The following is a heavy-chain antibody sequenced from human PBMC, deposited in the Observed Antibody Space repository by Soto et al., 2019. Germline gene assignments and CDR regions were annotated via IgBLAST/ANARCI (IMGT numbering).Heavy chain of an antibody. Sequence: QVQLVQSGVEVKKPGASVKVSCKASGYTFTSYGIGWVRQAPGQGLEWMGWITVNSGNTNYPQKLQGRVTLPKTTATSTAYRELRSLTSDDTSVYCCGWGLGGGWYYFDYWGQGTLVTVSS. D-gene: IGHD2-21*01. CDR1: GYTFTSYG. J-gene: IGHJ4*02. CDR3: GWGLGGGWYYFDY. V-gene: IGHV1-18*01. CDR2: ITVNSGNT.